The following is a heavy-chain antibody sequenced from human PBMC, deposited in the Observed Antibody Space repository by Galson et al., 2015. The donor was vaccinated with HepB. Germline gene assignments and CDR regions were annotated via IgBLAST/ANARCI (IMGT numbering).Heavy chain of an antibody. CDR1: GFSFSGHW. V-gene: IGHV3-7*01. D-gene: IGHD3-10*01. J-gene: IGHJ3*02. CDR3: TRDPGWGASDI. Sequence: SLRLSCAVSGFSFSGHWMSWVRQAPGKGLEWVALISPDGNVRYYMDSAEGRFTIPRDNTKNSLYLQVNSLKNDDTALYYCTRDPGWGASDIWGQGTVLTVSS. CDR2: ISPDGNVR.